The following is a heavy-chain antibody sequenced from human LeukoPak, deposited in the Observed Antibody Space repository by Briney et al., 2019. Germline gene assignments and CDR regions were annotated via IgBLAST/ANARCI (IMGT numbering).Heavy chain of an antibody. CDR3: ARGISSVLGP. J-gene: IGHJ5*02. D-gene: IGHD2/OR15-2a*01. Sequence: ASVKVSYKVSGYTLTELSMHWERQATGQGLEWMGIINPSGGSTSYAQKFQGRVTMTRDTSTSTVSMELSSLIFEDTAVYYCARGISSVLGPRGHGTLVTV. V-gene: IGHV1-46*01. CDR1: GYTLTELS. CDR2: INPSGGST.